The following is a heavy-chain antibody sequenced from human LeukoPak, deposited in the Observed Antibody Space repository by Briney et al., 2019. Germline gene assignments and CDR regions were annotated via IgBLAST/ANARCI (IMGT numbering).Heavy chain of an antibody. CDR1: GYSFTGYY. CDR2: INPNSGGT. D-gene: IGHD2-2*02. CDR3: VGGDIVVLPAGIPHNWFDP. V-gene: IGHV1-2*02. J-gene: IGHJ5*02. Sequence: ASVKVSCKASGYSFTGYYIHWVRQAPGQGLEWMGWINPNSGGTNYAQKFQGRVTMTRDTSISTAYMELSRLRSDDTAVYYCVGGDIVVLPAGIPHNWFDPWGQGTLVTVSS.